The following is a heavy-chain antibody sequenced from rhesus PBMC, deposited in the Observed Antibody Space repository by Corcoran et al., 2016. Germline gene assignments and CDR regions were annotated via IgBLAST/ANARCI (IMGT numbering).Heavy chain of an antibody. J-gene: IGHJ5-1*01. Sequence: QVQLQESGPGVVKPSETLSLTCAVSGGSISDSYRWCWIRPPPGKGREWIGNIYGSSTSTNYNPSLKSRVTISKDTSKNQFSLKLSSVTAADTAVYYCARDQNNRFDVWGPGVLVTVSS. V-gene: IGHV4S10*01. CDR2: IYGSSTST. CDR3: ARDQNNRFDV. CDR1: GGSISDSYR.